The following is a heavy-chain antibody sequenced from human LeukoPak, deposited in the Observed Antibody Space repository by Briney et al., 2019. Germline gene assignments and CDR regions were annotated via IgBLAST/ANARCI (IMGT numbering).Heavy chain of an antibody. J-gene: IGHJ6*02. CDR3: ARAVPSWTPYGMDV. Sequence: SETLSLTCTVSGGSISSYYWSWIRQPPGKGLEWIGYIYYSGSTNYNPSLKSRVTISVDTSKNQFSLKLSSVTAADTAVYYCARAVPSWTPYGMDVWGQGTTVTVSS. D-gene: IGHD2-2*01. CDR1: GGSISSYY. CDR2: IYYSGST. V-gene: IGHV4-59*01.